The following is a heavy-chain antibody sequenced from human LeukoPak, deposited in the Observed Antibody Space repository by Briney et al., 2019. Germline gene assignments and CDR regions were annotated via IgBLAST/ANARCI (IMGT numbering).Heavy chain of an antibody. CDR2: ISGSGGTT. CDR1: GFTFSNFA. D-gene: IGHD2-15*01. V-gene: IGHV3-23*01. Sequence: GGSLRLSCAASGFTFSNFAMSWVRQAPGKGLEGLEWVSTISGSGGTTYYADSVKGRFTISRDNSKNTLYLQMNSLRAEDTAVYYCARGRAALDYWGHGTLVTVSS. CDR3: ARGRAALDY. J-gene: IGHJ4*01.